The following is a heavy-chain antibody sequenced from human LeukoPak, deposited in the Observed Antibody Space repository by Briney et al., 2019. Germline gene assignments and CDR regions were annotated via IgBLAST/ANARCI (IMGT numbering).Heavy chain of an antibody. Sequence: GRSLRLSCAASGFTFSSYGMHWVRQAPGKGLEWVAVISYDGSNKYYADSVKGRFTISRDNSKNTLYLQMNSLRAEDTAVYYCAKDRWFGEYALGYWGQGTLVTVSS. CDR2: ISYDGSNK. D-gene: IGHD3-10*01. CDR3: AKDRWFGEYALGY. CDR1: GFTFSSYG. V-gene: IGHV3-30*18. J-gene: IGHJ4*02.